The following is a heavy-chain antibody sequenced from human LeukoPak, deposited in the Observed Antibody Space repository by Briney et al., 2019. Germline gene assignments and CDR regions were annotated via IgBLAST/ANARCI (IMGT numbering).Heavy chain of an antibody. CDR1: GFTFSSYW. Sequence: GGALRLSCAASGFTFSSYWMSWVRQAPGKGLEWVAKIKQDGSEKNYEKPGKGRFTITRDNAKNSLELQMNSLRDEDTAVYCCARAGGYASSWAYWGQGTLVTVSS. CDR2: IKQDGSEK. V-gene: IGHV3-7*01. D-gene: IGHD5-12*01. J-gene: IGHJ4*02. CDR3: ARAGGYASSWAY.